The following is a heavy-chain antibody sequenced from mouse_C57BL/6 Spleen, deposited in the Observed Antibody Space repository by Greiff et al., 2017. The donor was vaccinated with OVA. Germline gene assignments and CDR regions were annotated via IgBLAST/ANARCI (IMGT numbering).Heavy chain of an antibody. CDR1: GYTFTDYY. Sequence: EVQLQQSGPELVKPGASVKISCKASGYTFTDYYMNWVKQSHGKSLEWIGDINPNNGGTSYNQKFKGKATLTVDKSSSTAYMELRSLTSEDSAVYYCARGARSPNFDVWGTETTVTVSS. CDR3: ARGARSPNFDV. J-gene: IGHJ1*03. V-gene: IGHV1-26*01. D-gene: IGHD1-1*01. CDR2: INPNNGGT.